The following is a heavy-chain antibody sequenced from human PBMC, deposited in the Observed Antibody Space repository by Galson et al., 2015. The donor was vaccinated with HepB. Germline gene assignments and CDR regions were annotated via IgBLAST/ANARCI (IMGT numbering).Heavy chain of an antibody. D-gene: IGHD2-21*01. J-gene: IGHJ4*02. V-gene: IGHV3-15*01. CDR2: IKSKTDGGTT. CDR3: TTATPSGTKKRRGDCYRY. Sequence: SLRLSCAASGFTFSNAWMSWVRQAPGKGLEWVGRIKSKTDGGTTDYAAPVKGRFTISRDDSKNTLYLQMNSLKTEDTAVYYCTTATPSGTKKRRGDCYRYWGQGTLVTVSS. CDR1: GFTFSNAW.